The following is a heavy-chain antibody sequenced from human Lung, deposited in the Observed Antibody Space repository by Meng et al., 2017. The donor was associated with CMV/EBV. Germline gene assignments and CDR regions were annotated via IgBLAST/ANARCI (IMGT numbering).Heavy chain of an antibody. CDR3: LLEECLIQLPDY. CDR1: GYNFTRYV. Sequence: CKAPGYNFTRYVMHWVRQAPGQRLEWMRWINAGDGHTKFSENFQARVTITRDTSANTAYMAMSSPRSDDTAVSGDLLEECLIQLPDYWGQGTLVTVSS. CDR2: INAGDGHT. D-gene: IGHD1-26*01. V-gene: IGHV1-3*01. J-gene: IGHJ4*02.